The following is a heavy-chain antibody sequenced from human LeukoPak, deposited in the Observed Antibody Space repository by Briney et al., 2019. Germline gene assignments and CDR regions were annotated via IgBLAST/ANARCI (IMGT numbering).Heavy chain of an antibody. CDR3: TRDGTTVTLFDY. D-gene: IGHD4-17*01. CDR1: GFTFNSHW. Sequence: PGGSLRLSCAASGFTFNSHWMHRVRQAPGKGLVWVSRISTDGSTTGYAESVRGRFTTSRDNTKNTVYLQMSSLRAEDTGVCYCTRDGTTVTLFDYWGQGALVTVSS. J-gene: IGHJ4*02. V-gene: IGHV3-74*01. CDR2: ISTDGSTT.